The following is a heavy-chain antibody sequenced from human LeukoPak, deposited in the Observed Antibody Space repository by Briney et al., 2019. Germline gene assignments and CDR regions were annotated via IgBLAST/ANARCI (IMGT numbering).Heavy chain of an antibody. CDR2: ISYDGSNK. D-gene: IGHD2-15*01. V-gene: IGHV3-30*18. Sequence: PGGSLRLSCAASGFTSSSYGMHWVRQAPGKGLEWVAVISYDGSNKYYADSVKGRFTISRDNSKNTLYLQMNSLRAEDTAVYYCAKDRERYCSGGSCYLFDYWGQGTLVTVSS. J-gene: IGHJ4*02. CDR3: AKDRERYCSGGSCYLFDY. CDR1: GFTSSSYG.